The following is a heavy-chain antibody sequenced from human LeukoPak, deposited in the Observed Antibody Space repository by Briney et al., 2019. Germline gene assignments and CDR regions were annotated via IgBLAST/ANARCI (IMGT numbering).Heavy chain of an antibody. CDR3: ARVKIDGGNSLDY. V-gene: IGHV3-21*01. Sequence: GGSLRLSCAASGFTFSSYSMNWVRQAPGKGLELVSSISSSSSYIYYADSVKGRFTISRDNAKNSLYLQMNSLRAEDTAVYYCARVKIDGGNSLDYWGQGTLVTVSS. J-gene: IGHJ4*02. D-gene: IGHD4-23*01. CDR1: GFTFSSYS. CDR2: ISSSSSYI.